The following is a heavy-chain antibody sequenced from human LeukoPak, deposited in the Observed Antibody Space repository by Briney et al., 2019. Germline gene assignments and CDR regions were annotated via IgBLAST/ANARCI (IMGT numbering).Heavy chain of an antibody. CDR3: ARGPERTGVGTRYYYDMDV. J-gene: IGHJ6*02. Sequence: GGSLRLSCAASGFTFSNYVMHWVRQAPGKGLEWVAIISYDGSNKYYADSVKGRFTISRDNSKNTLYLQMNSLRAEDTAVYYCARGPERTGVGTRYYYDMDVWGQGTTVTGSS. V-gene: IGHV3-30-3*01. CDR1: GFTFSNYV. CDR2: ISYDGSNK. D-gene: IGHD2-8*01.